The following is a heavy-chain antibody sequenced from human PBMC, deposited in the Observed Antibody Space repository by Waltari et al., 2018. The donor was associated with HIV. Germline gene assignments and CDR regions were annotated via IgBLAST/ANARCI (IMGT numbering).Heavy chain of an antibody. CDR2: ISHSGRT. Sequence: QVHLQQWGAGLLKPSETLSLTCAIYGGSFSGYYWSWIRQAPKKGLEWLGEISHSGRTNHNPSLKGRVTISLDTSKNQFSLKLSSVTAADTAVYYCARKDDYYDDNRYTLLFDSWGQGTLVTVSS. CDR1: GGSFSGYY. D-gene: IGHD3-16*01. J-gene: IGHJ4*02. CDR3: ARKDDYYDDNRYTLLFDS. V-gene: IGHV4-34*01.